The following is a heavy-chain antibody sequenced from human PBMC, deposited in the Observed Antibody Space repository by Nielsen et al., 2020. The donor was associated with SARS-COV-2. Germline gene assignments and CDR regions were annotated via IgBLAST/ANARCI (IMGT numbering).Heavy chain of an antibody. Sequence: SGPTLVKPTQTLTLTCTFSGFSLSTSGVGVGWIRPPPGKALEWLALIYWDDDKRYSPSLKSRLTITKDTSKNQVVLTMTNMDPVDTATYYCAHSGETLRYFDWLPLYGMDVWGQGTTVTVSS. CDR2: IYWDDDK. CDR3: AHSGETLRYFDWLPLYGMDV. D-gene: IGHD3-9*01. V-gene: IGHV2-5*02. J-gene: IGHJ6*02. CDR1: GFSLSTSGVG.